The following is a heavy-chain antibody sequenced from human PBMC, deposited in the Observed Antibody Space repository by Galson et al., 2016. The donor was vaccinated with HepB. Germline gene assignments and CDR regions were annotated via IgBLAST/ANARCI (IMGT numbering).Heavy chain of an antibody. V-gene: IGHV3-48*02. CDR2: IRTSSGAI. Sequence: SLRLSCAASGFIFSNYNMNWVRQAPGKGLEWVSYIRTSSGAIYYGESVKGRFTISRDNAKNSLYLQMNNLRDEDTAVYYCARDTTAARLWDYYYGMDVWGQGTTVTVSS. CDR3: ARDTTAARLWDYYYGMDV. CDR1: GFIFSNYN. J-gene: IGHJ6*02. D-gene: IGHD6-6*01.